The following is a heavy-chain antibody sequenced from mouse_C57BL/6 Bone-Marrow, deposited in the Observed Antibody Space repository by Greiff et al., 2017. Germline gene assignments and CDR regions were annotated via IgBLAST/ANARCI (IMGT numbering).Heavy chain of an antibody. D-gene: IGHD2-3*01. CDR3: ARQGSYDGYYGY. CDR2: ISSGGSYT. Sequence: EVKLVESGGDLVKPGGSLKLSCAASGFTFSSYGMSWVRQTPDKRLEWVATISSGGSYTYYPDSVKGRFTISRDNAENTLYLQMSSLKSEDTAMYYCARQGSYDGYYGYWGQGTTLTVSS. CDR1: GFTFSSYG. J-gene: IGHJ2*01. V-gene: IGHV5-6*01.